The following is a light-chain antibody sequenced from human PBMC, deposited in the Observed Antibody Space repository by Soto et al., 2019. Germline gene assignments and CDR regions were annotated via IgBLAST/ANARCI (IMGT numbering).Light chain of an antibody. CDR3: MQALETPYT. J-gene: IGKJ2*01. CDR2: LGS. Sequence: DIVMTQSPLSLSVTPGEPASISCRSSQSLLYRNGYTYLDWYLQKPGQSPQVLFYLGSYRASGVPDRFSGSGSGTDCTLRISRGEAEDVGVYYCMQALETPYTFGQGTNLEIK. CDR1: QSLLYRNGYTY. V-gene: IGKV2-28*01.